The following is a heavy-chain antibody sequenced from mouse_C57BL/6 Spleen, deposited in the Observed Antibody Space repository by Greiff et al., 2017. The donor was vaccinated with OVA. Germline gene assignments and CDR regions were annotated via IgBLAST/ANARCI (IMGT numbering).Heavy chain of an antibody. CDR1: GYSITSDY. J-gene: IGHJ3*01. D-gene: IGHD2-3*01. CDR3: ARWVYDGYYTWFAY. Sequence: VQLQQSGPGLAKPSQTLSLTCSVTGYSITSDYWNWIRKFPGNKLEYMGYISDRGSTYYNPSLKSRISITRDTYKNQYYLQLNSGTTEDTATYYCARWVYDGYYTWFAYWGQGTLVTVSA. CDR2: ISDRGST. V-gene: IGHV3-8*01.